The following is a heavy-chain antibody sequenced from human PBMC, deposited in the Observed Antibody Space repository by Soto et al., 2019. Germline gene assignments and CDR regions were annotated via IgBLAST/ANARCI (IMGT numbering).Heavy chain of an antibody. CDR3: ARHSPDFDWLSQFDY. Sequence: QVQLQESGPGLVKPSETLSLTCTVSGGSISSYYWSWIRQTPGKGLEWIGYIFYFGSTNHNPSLKSRATLSINTSKNQLSLKLSSVTAADTAVYYGARHSPDFDWLSQFDYWGQGTLVTVSS. CDR1: GGSISSYY. V-gene: IGHV4-59*08. J-gene: IGHJ4*02. D-gene: IGHD3-9*01. CDR2: IFYFGST.